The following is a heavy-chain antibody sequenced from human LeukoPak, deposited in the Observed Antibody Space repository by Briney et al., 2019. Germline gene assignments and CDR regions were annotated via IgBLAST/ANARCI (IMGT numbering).Heavy chain of an antibody. D-gene: IGHD2-21*01. Sequence: PGGSLRLSCAASGFTFSNYEMNWVRQAPGKGLEWVSYITSSGSTIYYADSVKGRFTISRDNAKNSLYLQMSSLRAEDTAVYYCARGSENVVVMAATLDYWGQGTLVTVSS. J-gene: IGHJ4*02. CDR2: ITSSGSTI. V-gene: IGHV3-48*03. CDR1: GFTFSNYE. CDR3: ARGSENVVVMAATLDY.